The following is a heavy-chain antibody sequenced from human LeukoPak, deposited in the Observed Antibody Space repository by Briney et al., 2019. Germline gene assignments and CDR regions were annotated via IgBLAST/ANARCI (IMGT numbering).Heavy chain of an antibody. CDR2: IYYSGST. V-gene: IGHV4-39*07. J-gene: IGHJ3*02. D-gene: IGHD2-2*01. Sequence: SETLSLTCTVSGGSISSSSYYWGWIRQPPGKGLEWIGSIYYSGSTYYNPSLKSRVTISVDTSKNQFSLKLSSVTAADTAMYYCARGFIVVVPAAPPEYDAFDIWGQGTMVTVSS. CDR3: ARGFIVVVPAAPPEYDAFDI. CDR1: GGSISSSSYY.